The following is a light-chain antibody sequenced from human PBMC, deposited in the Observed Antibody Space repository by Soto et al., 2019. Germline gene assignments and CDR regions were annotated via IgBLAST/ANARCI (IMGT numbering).Light chain of an antibody. CDR1: LSVSSY. CDR2: DAS. CDR3: QQRQYWPPIT. V-gene: IGKV3-11*01. Sequence: IVLTQSPPTLSLSPGERATLSCRTSLSVSSYLAWYQQKPGQAPRLLIYDASNRATGIPARFTGSGSGTDFNLTISTLEPEDFAVYYCQQRQYWPPITFGQGTRLEIK. J-gene: IGKJ5*01.